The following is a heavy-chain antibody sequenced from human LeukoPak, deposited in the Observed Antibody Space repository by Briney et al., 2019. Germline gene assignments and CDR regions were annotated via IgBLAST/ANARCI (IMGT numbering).Heavy chain of an antibody. J-gene: IGHJ1*01. CDR1: GFTFSSYW. Sequence: GGSLRLSCAASGFTFSSYWMHWVRQAPGKGLVWVSHINTDGSSTTYADSVKGRFTISRDNAKNTLYLQMNSLRADDTAVYYCATSRGYFFRWFQHWGQGTLVTVSS. CDR2: INTDGSST. CDR3: ATSRGYFFRWFQH. V-gene: IGHV3-74*01. D-gene: IGHD3-22*01.